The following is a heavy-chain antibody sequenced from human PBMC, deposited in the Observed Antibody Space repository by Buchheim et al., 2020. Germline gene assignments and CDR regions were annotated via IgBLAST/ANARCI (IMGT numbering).Heavy chain of an antibody. V-gene: IGHV4-39*01. D-gene: IGHD2-8*02. CDR1: GGSISSSSYY. J-gene: IGHJ6*02. Sequence: QLQLQESGPGLVKPSETLSLTCTVSGGSISSSSYYWGWIRQPPGKGLEWIGSIYYSGSTYYNPSLKSRVTISVHTSKNQFSLKLSSVTAADTAVYYCARTGYCTGGVCRLTSYYYYYGMDVWGQGTT. CDR3: ARTGYCTGGVCRLTSYYYYYGMDV. CDR2: IYYSGST.